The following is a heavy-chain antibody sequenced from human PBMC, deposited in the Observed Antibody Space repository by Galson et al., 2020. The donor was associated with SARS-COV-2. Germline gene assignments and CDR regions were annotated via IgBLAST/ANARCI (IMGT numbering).Heavy chain of an antibody. CDR2: IYHSGST. CDR1: GYSISSGYY. CDR3: ARGYYYGSGSYWAGYYCDY. D-gene: IGHD3-10*01. V-gene: IGHV4-38-2*02. J-gene: IGHJ4*02. Sequence: SETLSLTCTVSGYSISSGYYWGWIRQPPGKGLEWIGSIYHSGSTYYNPSLKSRVTISVDTSKNQFSLKLSSVTAADTAVYYCARGYYYGSGSYWAGYYCDYWGQGTLVTVSS.